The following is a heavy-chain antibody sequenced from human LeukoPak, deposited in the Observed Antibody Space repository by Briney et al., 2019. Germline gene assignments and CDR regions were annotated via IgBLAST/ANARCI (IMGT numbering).Heavy chain of an antibody. CDR1: GGSFSGYY. J-gene: IGHJ6*02. CDR2: INHSGST. V-gene: IGHV4-34*01. Sequence: SETLSLTCAVYGGSFSGYYWSWIRPPPGKGLEWVGEINHSGSTNYNPYLKSRVTISVDTSKNQFSLKLSSVTAADTAVYYCARGLLFGVVVPAAIHNYYGMDVWGQGTTVTVSS. D-gene: IGHD2-2*01. CDR3: ARGLLFGVVVPAAIHNYYGMDV.